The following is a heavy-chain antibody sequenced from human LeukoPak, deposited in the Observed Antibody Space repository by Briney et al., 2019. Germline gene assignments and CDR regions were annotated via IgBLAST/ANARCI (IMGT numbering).Heavy chain of an antibody. V-gene: IGHV4-59*12. CDR2: IYYSGSS. CDR1: GGSISSYY. D-gene: IGHD2-15*01. Sequence: SETLSLTCTVSGGSISSYYWSWIRQHPGKGLEWIGYIYYSGSSNYNPSLKSRVTISVDSSKNQFSLRLSSVTAADTAVYYCARDRSGLDAFDIWGQGTMVTVSS. CDR3: ARDRSGLDAFDI. J-gene: IGHJ3*02.